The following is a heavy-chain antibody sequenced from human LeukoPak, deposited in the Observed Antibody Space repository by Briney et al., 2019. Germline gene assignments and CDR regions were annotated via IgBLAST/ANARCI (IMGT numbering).Heavy chain of an antibody. Sequence: GGSLRLSCAASGFTFSSYAMHWVRQSPGKGLEWVAVISYDGSNNYHADCVKGRFTISRDNSKNTLYLQMNSLRAEDTAVYYCARASTYYDFWSGYLSWFDPWGQGTLVTVSS. CDR3: ARASTYYDFWSGYLSWFDP. J-gene: IGHJ5*02. D-gene: IGHD3-3*01. CDR2: ISYDGSNN. V-gene: IGHV3-30*01. CDR1: GFTFSSYA.